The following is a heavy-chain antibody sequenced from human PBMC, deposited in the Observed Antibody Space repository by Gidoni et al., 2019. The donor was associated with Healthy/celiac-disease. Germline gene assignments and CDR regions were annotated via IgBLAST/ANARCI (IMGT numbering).Heavy chain of an antibody. CDR1: GGSVSSGSYY. D-gene: IGHD3-3*01. V-gene: IGHV4-61*01. CDR2: IYYSGST. J-gene: IGHJ4*02. Sequence: QVQLQESGTGLVKPSETLSLPCSVSGGSVSSGSYYWSWIRQPPGEGLEWIASIYYSGSTKYNPSLKSRVTISADTSKNQFSLSLSSVTAADTAVYYCARSHDFSYGYWGQGTLVTVSS. CDR3: ARSHDFSYGY.